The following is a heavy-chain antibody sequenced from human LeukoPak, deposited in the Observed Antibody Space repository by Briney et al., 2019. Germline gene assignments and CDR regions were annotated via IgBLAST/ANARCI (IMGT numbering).Heavy chain of an antibody. Sequence: GGSLRLSCAASGFTVSRNYMSRIRQAPGKGLEWVSYISSSGSTIYYADSVKGRFTISRDNAKNSLYLQMNSLRAEDTAVYYCAELGITMIGGVWGKGTTVTISS. J-gene: IGHJ6*04. CDR3: AELGITMIGGV. CDR2: ISSSGSTI. D-gene: IGHD3-10*02. V-gene: IGHV3-11*04. CDR1: GFTVSRNY.